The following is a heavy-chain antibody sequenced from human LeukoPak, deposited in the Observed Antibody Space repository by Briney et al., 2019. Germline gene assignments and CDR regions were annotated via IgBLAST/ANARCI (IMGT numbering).Heavy chain of an antibody. J-gene: IGHJ4*02. V-gene: IGHV3-33*06. CDR3: AKEEEEIYYGSGSSLDY. CDR1: GFAFSSYG. Sequence: GRPRRLSCAASGFAFSSYGMHWVRQAPGKGLDWVAVIWYDGSNKHYADSVKGRFTISRDNSKNTLYLQMNSLRAEDTAVYYCAKEEEEIYYGSGSSLDYWGQGTLVTVSS. D-gene: IGHD3-10*01. CDR2: IWYDGSNK.